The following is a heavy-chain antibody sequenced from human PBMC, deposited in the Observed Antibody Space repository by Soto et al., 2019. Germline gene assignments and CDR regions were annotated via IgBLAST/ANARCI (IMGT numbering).Heavy chain of an antibody. CDR3: ARAGYSYGYRWFDP. Sequence: SVKVSCKASGGTFSSYAISWVRQSPGQGLEWMGGIIPIFGTANYAQKFQGRVTITADESTSTAYMELSSLRSEDTAVYYCARAGYSYGYRWFDPWGQGTLVTVSS. D-gene: IGHD5-18*01. CDR1: GGTFSSYA. J-gene: IGHJ5*02. CDR2: IIPIFGTA. V-gene: IGHV1-69*13.